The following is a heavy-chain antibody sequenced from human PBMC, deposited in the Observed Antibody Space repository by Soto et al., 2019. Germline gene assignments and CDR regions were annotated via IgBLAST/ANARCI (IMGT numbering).Heavy chain of an antibody. J-gene: IGHJ4*02. CDR1: GFTFSSYA. Sequence: QVQLVESGGGVVQPGRSLRLSCAASGFTFSSYAMHWVRQAPGKGLEGVAVISYDGRNKYYADSVKGRFPISRDISKNTLYLQMNSLRAEDTAVYYCARAGGLLLDYWGQGTLVTVSS. V-gene: IGHV3-30*04. CDR2: ISYDGRNK. CDR3: ARAGGLLLDY. D-gene: IGHD2-15*01.